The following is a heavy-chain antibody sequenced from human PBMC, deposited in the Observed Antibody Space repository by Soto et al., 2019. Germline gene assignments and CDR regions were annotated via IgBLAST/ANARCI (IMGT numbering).Heavy chain of an antibody. CDR1: GFTFSDSV. J-gene: IGHJ4*02. CDR2: ISGGGLT. D-gene: IGHD3-9*01. Sequence: EWQLLGSGGGLVQPGGSLRLSCVASGFTFSDSVMAWVRQAPEKGLEWVSAISGGGLTRYAYSMTGRFSISRDNSKSTLFLQLSSLRADDTATYYCVKWHTSNFDSLPFTGFDYWGQGTQVTVSS. V-gene: IGHV3-23*01. CDR3: VKWHTSNFDSLPFTGFDY.